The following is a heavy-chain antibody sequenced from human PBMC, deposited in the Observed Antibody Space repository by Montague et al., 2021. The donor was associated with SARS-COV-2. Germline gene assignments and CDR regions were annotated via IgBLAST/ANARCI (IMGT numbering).Heavy chain of an antibody. CDR3: AAYSVGLGGRGY. CDR1: GGFINDNYH. J-gene: IGHJ4*02. CDR2: NEYS. Sequence: SETLSLTCTVTGGFINDNYHWSWMRQSPGKGLEWIGLNEYSDFSPSLWGRVTISVDPYRNQFSLKLTSVTAADTAVYYCAAYSVGLGGRGYWGQGTLVTVSS. D-gene: IGHD3-16*01. V-gene: IGHV4-59*08.